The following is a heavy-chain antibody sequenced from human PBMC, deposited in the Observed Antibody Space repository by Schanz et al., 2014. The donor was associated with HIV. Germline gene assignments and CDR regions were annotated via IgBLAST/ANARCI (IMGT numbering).Heavy chain of an antibody. CDR1: GGTFSNYA. J-gene: IGHJ6*02. V-gene: IGHV1-69*06. CDR3: ARRRGWGSYRYFPYGLDV. Sequence: QVQLVQSGAEVKKPGSSVNVSCKTSGGTFSNYAISWVRQAPGQGLEWMGGIIPVSGTASYAQMFQGRVKIIADKSTSTAYMEPTSLRPEDTAVYYCARRRGWGSYRYFPYGLDVWGQGTTVTVSS. D-gene: IGHD3-16*02. CDR2: IIPVSGTA.